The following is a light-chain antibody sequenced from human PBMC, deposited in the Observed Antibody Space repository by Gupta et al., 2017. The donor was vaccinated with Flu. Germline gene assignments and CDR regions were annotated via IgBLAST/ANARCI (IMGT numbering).Light chain of an antibody. CDR2: AAS. CDR1: QSISSF. CDR3: QQSYSTPQT. J-gene: IGKJ4*01. Sequence: DIHMTQSPSSLSASVGDRVTITCRASQSISSFLNWYQQKPGKAPKLLIYAASSFQSGVPSTFSGSGSGTDVTLTIISLQPQDFTTYYFQQSYSTPQTFGGGTKVEIK. V-gene: IGKV1-39*01.